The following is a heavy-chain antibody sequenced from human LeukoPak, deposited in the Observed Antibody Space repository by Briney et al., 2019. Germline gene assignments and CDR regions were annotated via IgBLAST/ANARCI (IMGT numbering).Heavy chain of an antibody. V-gene: IGHV1-2*02. D-gene: IGHD1-1*01. J-gene: IGHJ6*03. Sequence: ASVKVSCKASGYTFTGYYMHWVRQAPGQGLEWMGWINPNSGGTNYAQKFQGRVTMTRDTSISTAYMELSSLRSEDTAVYYCARAQLIPSSYYYYYMDVWGKGTTVTVSS. CDR1: GYTFTGYY. CDR2: INPNSGGT. CDR3: ARAQLIPSSYYYYYMDV.